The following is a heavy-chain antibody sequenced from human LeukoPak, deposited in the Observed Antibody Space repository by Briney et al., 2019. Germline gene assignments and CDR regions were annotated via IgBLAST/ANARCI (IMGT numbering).Heavy chain of an antibody. J-gene: IGHJ4*02. CDR3: ARDERRYCPDSSCYPGDY. D-gene: IGHD2-8*02. V-gene: IGHV3-21*01. Sequence: GSLRLSCAASGFTVSSDYMSWVRQAPGKGLEWVSAISRTSAYIYYSDSVRGRFTISRDNAKNSVYLQMDSLRAEDTAVYYCARDERRYCPDSSCYPGDYWGQGTLVTVSS. CDR2: ISRTSAYI. CDR1: GFTVSSDY.